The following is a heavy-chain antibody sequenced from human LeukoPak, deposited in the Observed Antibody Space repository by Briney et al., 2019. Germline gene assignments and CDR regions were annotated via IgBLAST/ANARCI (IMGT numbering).Heavy chain of an antibody. Sequence: NPSETLSLTCAVYGGPFSGYYWSWLRQPPGKGLEWIGEINHSGSTNYNPSLKSRVTISVDTSKNQFSLKLSSVTAADTVVYYCARGTTRYYYDSSGYYYPSYFDYWGQGTLVTVSS. D-gene: IGHD3-22*01. J-gene: IGHJ4*02. CDR1: GGPFSGYY. CDR3: ARGTTRYYYDSSGYYYPSYFDY. CDR2: INHSGST. V-gene: IGHV4-34*01.